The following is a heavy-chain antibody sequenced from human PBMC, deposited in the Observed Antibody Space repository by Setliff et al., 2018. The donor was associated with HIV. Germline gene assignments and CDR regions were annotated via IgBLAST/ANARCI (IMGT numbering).Heavy chain of an antibody. CDR3: AKGAGFYGDYTFDH. D-gene: IGHD4-17*01. J-gene: IGHJ4*02. CDR1: GPSINIHY. CDR2: IYSTGST. V-gene: IGHV4-59*11. Sequence: PSETLSLTCPVSGPSINIHYWSWIRQSPGKGFEWIGYIYSTGSTNYNPSLQSRVTISMVAPRNQFSLKVTSVTAADTAVYYCAKGAGFYGDYTFDHWGQGRQVTVSS.